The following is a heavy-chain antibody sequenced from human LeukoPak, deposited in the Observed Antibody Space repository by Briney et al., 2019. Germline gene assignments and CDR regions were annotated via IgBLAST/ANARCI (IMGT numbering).Heavy chain of an antibody. D-gene: IGHD1-7*01. CDR3: ARRWNYGRNYYIDV. Sequence: PSETLSLTCAVYGGSFSNYYWSWIRQPPGKGLEWIGEINDSGRINYNPSLMSRVTVSVDTSKNQFSLRLTSVTATDTAVYYCARRWNYGRNYYIDVWGNGATISVSS. CDR2: INDSGRI. CDR1: GGSFSNYY. J-gene: IGHJ6*03. V-gene: IGHV4-34*01.